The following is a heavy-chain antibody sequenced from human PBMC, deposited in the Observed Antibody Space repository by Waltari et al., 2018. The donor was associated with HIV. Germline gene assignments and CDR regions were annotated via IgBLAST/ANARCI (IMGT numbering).Heavy chain of an antibody. CDR3: AKDSDFWSAGNWFDP. CDR1: GFTFSSYA. V-gene: IGHV3-23*01. D-gene: IGHD3-3*01. CDR2: ISGRGGST. J-gene: IGHJ5*02. Sequence: EVQLLESGGGLVQPGGSLRLSCAASGFTFSSYAMSWVRQARGKGLEWDAAISGRGGSTYYADSVKGRFTIARDNSKNTLYLQMNSLRAEDTAVYYCAKDSDFWSAGNWFDPWGQGTLVTVSS.